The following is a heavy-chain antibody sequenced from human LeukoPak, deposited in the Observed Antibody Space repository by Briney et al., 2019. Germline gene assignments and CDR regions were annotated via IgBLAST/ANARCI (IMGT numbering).Heavy chain of an antibody. Sequence: PSETLSLTCTVSGGSISSYYWSWIRQPPGKGLEWIGYIYYSGSTNYNPSLKSRVTISVDTSKNQFSLKLSSVTAADTAVYYCARGIVGATTSAFDIWGQGTMVTVSS. CDR2: IYYSGST. V-gene: IGHV4-59*01. CDR3: ARGIVGATTSAFDI. CDR1: GGSISSYY. J-gene: IGHJ3*02. D-gene: IGHD1-26*01.